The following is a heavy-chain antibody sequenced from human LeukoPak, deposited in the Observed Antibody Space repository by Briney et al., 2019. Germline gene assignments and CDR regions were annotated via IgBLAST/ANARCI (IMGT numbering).Heavy chain of an antibody. J-gene: IGHJ4*02. V-gene: IGHV4-38-2*02. CDR2: IYHSRRS. D-gene: IGHD3-10*01. Sequence: TETLLLACSVSVYSISSGYYWGCLRQPTWEGLTNNASIYHSRRSNYIASLKSRVTIPVDTLKNQVSLQLNSVRADRTAVYYCARERHYYGSGSKKEFPYFFDYWGQGTLVTVSS. CDR1: VYSISSGYY. CDR3: ARERHYYGSGSKKEFPYFFDY.